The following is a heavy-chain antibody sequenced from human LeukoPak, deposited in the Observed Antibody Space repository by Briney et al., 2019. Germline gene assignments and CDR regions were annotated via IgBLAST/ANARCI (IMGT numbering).Heavy chain of an antibody. Sequence: ASVKVSCKASGYTFTSYGISWVRQAPGQGLEWMGWISAYNGNTNYAQKLQGRVTMTTDTSTSTAYMELRSLRSDDTAVYYCAREVPYYYDSSGYTDFDYWGQGTLVTVSS. CDR2: ISAYNGNT. CDR3: AREVPYYYDSSGYTDFDY. D-gene: IGHD3-22*01. V-gene: IGHV1-18*01. CDR1: GYTFTSYG. J-gene: IGHJ4*02.